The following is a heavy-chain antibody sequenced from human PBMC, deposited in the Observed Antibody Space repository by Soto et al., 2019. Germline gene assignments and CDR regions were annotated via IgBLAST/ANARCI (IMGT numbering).Heavy chain of an antibody. Sequence: ASVKVSCKASGYTFTNYGISWVRQAPGQGLEWKGRISAYNGNTKYAQKLQGRVTMTTDTSTSTAYMELRSLRSDDTAVYYCARGVGSGSYYNQYNWFDPWGQGTLVTVS. V-gene: IGHV1-18*01. CDR3: ARGVGSGSYYNQYNWFDP. CDR2: ISAYNGNT. D-gene: IGHD3-10*01. J-gene: IGHJ5*02. CDR1: GYTFTNYG.